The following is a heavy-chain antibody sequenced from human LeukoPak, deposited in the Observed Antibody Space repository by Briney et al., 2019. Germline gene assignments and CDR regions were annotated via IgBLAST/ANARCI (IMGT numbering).Heavy chain of an antibody. CDR2: IYSGGST. D-gene: IGHD3-9*01. V-gene: IGHV3-53*01. CDR1: GFTVSSNY. Sequence: GGSLRLSCAASGFTVSSNYKSWVRQAPGKGLEWVSVIYSGGSTYYADSVKGRFTISRDNSKNTLYLQMNSLRAEDTAVYYCARKRYDILTGGGAFDIWGQGTMVTVSS. CDR3: ARKRYDILTGGGAFDI. J-gene: IGHJ3*02.